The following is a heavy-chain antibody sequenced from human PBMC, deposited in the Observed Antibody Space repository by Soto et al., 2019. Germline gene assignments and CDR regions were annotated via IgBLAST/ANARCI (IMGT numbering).Heavy chain of an antibody. V-gene: IGHV1-69*13. CDR2: IIPIFGTA. CDR3: ARAVGGHYYDSSGYADY. Sequence: ASVKVSCKASGGTFSSYAISWVRQAPGQGLEWMGGIIPIFGTANYAQKFQGRVTITADESTSTAYMELSSLRSEDTAVYYCARAVGGHYYDSSGYADYWGQGTLVTVSS. D-gene: IGHD3-22*01. CDR1: GGTFSSYA. J-gene: IGHJ4*02.